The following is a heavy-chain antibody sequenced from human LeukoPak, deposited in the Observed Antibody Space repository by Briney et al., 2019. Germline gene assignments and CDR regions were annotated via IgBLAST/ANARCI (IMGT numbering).Heavy chain of an antibody. D-gene: IGHD4-17*01. CDR3: ARLDDYGDYLQY. V-gene: IGHV5-51*01. CDR1: GYSFISSW. CDR2: IYPGDSDT. Sequence: GESLKISCKGSGYSFISSWIGWVRQMPGKGLEWMGIIYPGDSDTRYSPPFLGQVTIPADKSISTAYLQWSSLKASDSAIYYCARLDDYGDYLQYWGQGTLVTVSS. J-gene: IGHJ4*02.